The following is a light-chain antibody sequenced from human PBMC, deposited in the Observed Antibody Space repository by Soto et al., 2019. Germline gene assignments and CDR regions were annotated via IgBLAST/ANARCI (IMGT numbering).Light chain of an antibody. CDR3: QQNGRSPL. J-gene: IGKJ5*01. CDR1: ENIITDY. CDR2: AAT. V-gene: IGKV3-20*01. Sequence: ELVLTQSPGTLSLSPGERATLSCRASENIITDYSAWYQLKPGQAPRLLIYAATKRATGIPDRFSGSGSETDLTLNNRSMEAEDFAVYYFQQNGRSPLFGQGTRLEIK.